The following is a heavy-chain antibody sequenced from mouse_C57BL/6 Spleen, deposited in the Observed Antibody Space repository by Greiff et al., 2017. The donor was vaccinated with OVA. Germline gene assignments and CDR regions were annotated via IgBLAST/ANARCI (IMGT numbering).Heavy chain of an antibody. D-gene: IGHD2-13*01. Sequence: QVQLQQPGAELVKPGASVKLSCKASGYTFTSYWMQWVKQRPGQGLEWIGEIDPSDSYTNYNQKFKGKATLTVDTSSSTAYMQLSSLTSEDSAVYYCARNSSDCVRYFDYWGQGTTLTVSS. V-gene: IGHV1-50*01. CDR1: GYTFTSYW. J-gene: IGHJ2*01. CDR2: IDPSDSYT. CDR3: ARNSSDCVRYFDY.